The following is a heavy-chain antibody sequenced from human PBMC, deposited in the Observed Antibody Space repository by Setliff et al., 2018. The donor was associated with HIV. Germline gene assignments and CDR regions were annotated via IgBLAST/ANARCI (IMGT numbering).Heavy chain of an antibody. CDR3: ARHYFGSGSPFDY. V-gene: IGHV4-59*08. Sequence: PSETLSLTCNVSGGSITGYYWSWIRQSPEKRLEWIGYIYHSGSTNYSPSLKSRVSISVDTSKNQFSLRVNSVNAADTAVYYCARHYFGSGSPFDYWGQGAPVTVSS. CDR1: GGSITGYY. D-gene: IGHD3-10*01. J-gene: IGHJ4*02. CDR2: IYHSGST.